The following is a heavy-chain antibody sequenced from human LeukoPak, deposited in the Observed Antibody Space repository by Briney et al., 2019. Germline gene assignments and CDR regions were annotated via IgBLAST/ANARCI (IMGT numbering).Heavy chain of an antibody. CDR3: ARGLGVNTIFGVVIRRNYYYGMDV. CDR1: GFTFSSYA. J-gene: IGHJ6*02. V-gene: IGHV3-30-3*01. Sequence: GGSLRLSCAASGFTFSSYAMHWVRQAPGKGLEWVAVISYDGSNKYYADSVKGRFTISRDNSKNTLYLQMNSLRAEDTAVYYCARGLGVNTIFGVVIRRNYYYGMDVWGQGTTVTVSS. CDR2: ISYDGSNK. D-gene: IGHD3-3*01.